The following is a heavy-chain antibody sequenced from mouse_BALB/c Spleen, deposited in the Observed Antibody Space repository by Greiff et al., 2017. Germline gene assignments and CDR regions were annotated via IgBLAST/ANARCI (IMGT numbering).Heavy chain of an antibody. CDR3: ARLGDGGAMDY. J-gene: IGHJ4*01. Sequence: EVHLVESGGGLVKPGGSLKLSCAASGFTFSSYAMSWVRQTPEKRLEWVATISSGGSYTYYPDSVKGRFTISRDNAKNTLYLQMSSLRSEDTAMYYCARLGDGGAMDYWGQGTSVTVSS. CDR2: ISSGGSYT. D-gene: IGHD1-2*01. V-gene: IGHV5-9-3*01. CDR1: GFTFSSYA.